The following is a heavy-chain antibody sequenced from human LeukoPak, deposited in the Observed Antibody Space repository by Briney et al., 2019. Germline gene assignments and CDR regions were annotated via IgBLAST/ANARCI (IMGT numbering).Heavy chain of an antibody. CDR2: ISRGRPTI. J-gene: IGHJ4*02. CDR3: VGDPEALDY. Sequence: PGGSLRLSCVASGLTFSSYSMNWVRQAPGKGLEWVSYISRGRPTIHYADSVKGRFTISRDNAKNSLYLQMNSLRDEDTAVYYCVGDPEALDYWGQGTLVTVSS. CDR1: GLTFSSYS. V-gene: IGHV3-48*02.